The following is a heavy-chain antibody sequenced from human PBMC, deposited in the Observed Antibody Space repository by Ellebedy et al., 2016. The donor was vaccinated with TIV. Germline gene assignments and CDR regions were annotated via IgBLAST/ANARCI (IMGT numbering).Heavy chain of an antibody. CDR3: ARSMSSVPAAKDFDY. Sequence: AASVKVSCKASGYTFTSYDINWARQATGQGLEWMGWMNPNSGNTGYAQKFQGRVTMTRNTSISTAYMELSSLRSEDTAVYYCARSMSSVPAAKDFDYWGQGTLVTVSS. D-gene: IGHD2-2*01. V-gene: IGHV1-8*01. J-gene: IGHJ4*02. CDR1: GYTFTSYD. CDR2: MNPNSGNT.